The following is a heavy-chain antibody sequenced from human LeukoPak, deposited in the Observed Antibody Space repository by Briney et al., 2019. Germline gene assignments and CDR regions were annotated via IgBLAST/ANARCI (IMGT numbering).Heavy chain of an antibody. J-gene: IGHJ4*02. CDR3: ANNPEKDFDY. CDR1: GFTFSSYG. Sequence: GGSLRLSCAASGFTFSSYGMHWVRQAPGKGLEWVAVISYDGSNKYYADSVKGRFTISGDNSKNTLYLQMNSLRAEDTAVYYCANNPEKDFDYWGQGTLSPSPQ. CDR2: ISYDGSNK. D-gene: IGHD1-14*01. V-gene: IGHV3-30*18.